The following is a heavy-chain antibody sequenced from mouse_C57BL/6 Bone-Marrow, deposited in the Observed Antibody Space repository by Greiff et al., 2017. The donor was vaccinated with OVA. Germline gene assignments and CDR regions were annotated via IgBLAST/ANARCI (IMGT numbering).Heavy chain of an antibody. V-gene: IGHV14-4*01. Sequence: VQLQQSGAEFVRPGASVKFSCTASGFTFNDDYMHWVQQTPEQGLEWIGWINPGYGDTDYASNFQGKATLTADPSSSTAYLQLSSLTSEDDAVYYCATVVGGDWIAYWGQGTLVTVSA. CDR1: GFTFNDDY. CDR2: INPGYGDT. J-gene: IGHJ3*01. D-gene: IGHD1-1*01. CDR3: ATVVGGDWIAY.